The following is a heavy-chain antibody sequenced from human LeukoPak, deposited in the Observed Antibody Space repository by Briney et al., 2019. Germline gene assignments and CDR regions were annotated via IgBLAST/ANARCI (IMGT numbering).Heavy chain of an antibody. CDR3: AKDPDCTSGVCYTFFDY. Sequence: GGSLRLSCAASGFPFNNHGMSWVRQAPGKGLEWVSGIIGGAGSTYYADSVKGRFTISRDNSKNTLYLQMNSLRAEDTAVYYCAKDPDCTSGVCYTFFDYWGQGTLVTVSS. J-gene: IGHJ4*02. D-gene: IGHD2-8*01. V-gene: IGHV3-23*01. CDR2: IIGGAGST. CDR1: GFPFNNHG.